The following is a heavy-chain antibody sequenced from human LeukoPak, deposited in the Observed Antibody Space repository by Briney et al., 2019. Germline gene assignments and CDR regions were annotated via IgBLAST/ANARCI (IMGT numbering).Heavy chain of an antibody. Sequence: SETLSLTCTVSGGSISSYYWSWIRQPPGKGLEWIGYIYTSGSTNYNPSLKSRVTISVDTSKNQFSLKLSSVTAADTAVYYCARLWFGESHRRYYYYMDVWGKGTTVTVSS. V-gene: IGHV4-4*09. CDR3: ARLWFGESHRRYYYYMDV. D-gene: IGHD3-10*01. CDR2: IYTSGST. J-gene: IGHJ6*03. CDR1: GGSISSYY.